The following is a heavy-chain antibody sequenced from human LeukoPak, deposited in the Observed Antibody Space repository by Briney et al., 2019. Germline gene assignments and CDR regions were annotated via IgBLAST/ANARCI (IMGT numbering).Heavy chain of an antibody. CDR2: ISLSGTI. CDR3: ALSTTTVTTRTLDY. J-gene: IGHJ4*02. V-gene: IGHV4-34*08. D-gene: IGHD4-17*01. CDR1: GFTVSSNY. Sequence: GSLRLSCAASGFTVSSNYMSWVRQAPGKGLEWIGEISLSGTIKYNPSLKSRVTISVDTSKNQFSLKLSTVTAADTAVYYCALSTTTVTTRTLDYWGQGALVIVSS.